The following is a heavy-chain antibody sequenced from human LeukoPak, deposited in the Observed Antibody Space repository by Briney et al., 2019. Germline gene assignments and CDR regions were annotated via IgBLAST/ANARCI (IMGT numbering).Heavy chain of an antibody. J-gene: IGHJ5*01. CDR2: ISSSGSYI. Sequence: GGSLRLSCVGSGFIFRSYAVTWVRQAPGKGLEWVSYISSSGSYIFYADSVQGRFTISRDSAKNSLYLQLSGLRAEDTAVYYCARGDWFDSWGQGTLVIVSS. V-gene: IGHV3-21*01. D-gene: IGHD5-24*01. CDR1: GFIFRSYA. CDR3: ARGDWFDS.